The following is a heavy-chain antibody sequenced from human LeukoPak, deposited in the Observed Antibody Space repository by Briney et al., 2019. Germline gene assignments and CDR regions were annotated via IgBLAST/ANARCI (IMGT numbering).Heavy chain of an antibody. Sequence: PGGSLRLSCAASGFAFSFYAMSWLRQPPGKGLEWVSTINANSGTTSYAASVRGRFTISRDNSKNTLYLQVNTLRAEDTAVYYCARDFPLRFWGQGTLVTVSS. CDR2: INANSGTT. J-gene: IGHJ4*02. CDR3: ARDFPLRF. V-gene: IGHV3-23*01. CDR1: GFAFSFYA.